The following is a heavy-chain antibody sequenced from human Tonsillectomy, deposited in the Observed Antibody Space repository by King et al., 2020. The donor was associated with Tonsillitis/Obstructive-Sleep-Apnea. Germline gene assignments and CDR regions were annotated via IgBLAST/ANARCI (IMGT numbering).Heavy chain of an antibody. CDR3: AKGGEAFDY. CDR1: GFTFSSYG. D-gene: IGHD3-16*01. V-gene: IGHV3-30*18. Sequence: VQLVESGGGEVQPGRSLRLSCAVSGFTFSSYGMHWVRLAPGKGLEWVAVISYDGSKKYYADSVKGRFTISRDNSKNTLYLQMNSLRAEDTAVYYCAKGGEAFDYWGQGTLVTVSS. J-gene: IGHJ4*02. CDR2: ISYDGSKK.